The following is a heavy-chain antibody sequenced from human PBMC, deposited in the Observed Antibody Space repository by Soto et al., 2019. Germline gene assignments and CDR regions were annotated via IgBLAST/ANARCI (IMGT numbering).Heavy chain of an antibody. D-gene: IGHD2-15*01. CDR3: ARDKDRQQLGGNYYYGIDV. Sequence: QVQLVQSGAEVKKPGSSVTVSCKASGGTFGNSAISWVRQAPGQGLEWRGGIIPIFSTPDYAQKFQGRITITADDSTTTAYMELTSLKSEDTAVYYCARDKDRQQLGGNYYYGIDVWGQGTTVTVSS. CDR2: IIPIFSTP. CDR1: GGTFGNSA. V-gene: IGHV1-69*12. J-gene: IGHJ6*02.